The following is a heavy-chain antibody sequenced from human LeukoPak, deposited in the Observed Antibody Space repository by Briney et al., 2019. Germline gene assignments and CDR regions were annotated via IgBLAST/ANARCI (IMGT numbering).Heavy chain of an antibody. CDR1: GGTFNIYA. Sequence: GASVRVSFTGSGGTFNIYAISWVRQAPGQGGEWMGGIIPIFGTANYTQKFQGRGTITAEEATSTAYMEVSSLRSEDTAVYYCARVSVDYHRRRRGSSLRYWGQGTLVTVSS. CDR2: IIPIFGTA. D-gene: IGHD1-26*01. CDR3: ARVSVDYHRRRRGSSLRY. J-gene: IGHJ4*02. V-gene: IGHV1-69*13.